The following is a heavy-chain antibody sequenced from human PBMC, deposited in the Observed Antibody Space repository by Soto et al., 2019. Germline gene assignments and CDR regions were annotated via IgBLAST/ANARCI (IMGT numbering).Heavy chain of an antibody. D-gene: IGHD2-2*01. J-gene: IGHJ4*02. Sequence: QVQLQESGPGLVKPSGTLSLTCAVSGGSISSSNWWTWVRQPPGKGLEWIGEIYHSGSTNYNPSLKGRVTIVVDKTKNQFSLKLSAVTAADTAVYYCARRERDIVLVPAAASFDYWGQGTLVTVSS. CDR1: GGSISSSNW. V-gene: IGHV4-4*02. CDR2: IYHSGST. CDR3: ARRERDIVLVPAAASFDY.